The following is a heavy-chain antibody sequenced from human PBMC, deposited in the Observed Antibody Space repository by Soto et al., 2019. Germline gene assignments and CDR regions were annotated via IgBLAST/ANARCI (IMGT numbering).Heavy chain of an antibody. J-gene: IGHJ4*02. CDR1: GYTFTSYC. CDR2: INAYDGNT. CDR3: ARVKNGYNYEAVLDY. D-gene: IGHD5-12*01. Sequence: ASVKVSCKASGYTFTSYCMHWVRQAPGQGLEWMGRINAYDGNTNCAQKLQGRVTMTTDTSTSTAYMELRSLRSDDTAVYYCARVKNGYNYEAVLDYWGQGTLVTVSS. V-gene: IGHV1-18*04.